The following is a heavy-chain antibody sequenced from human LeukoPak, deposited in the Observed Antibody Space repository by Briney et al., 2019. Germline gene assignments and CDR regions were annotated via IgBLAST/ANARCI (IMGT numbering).Heavy chain of an antibody. Sequence: GGSLRLSCAASGFTFSGSAMHWVRQASGKGLEWVGRTRSKANSYATAYAASVKGRFTISRDDSKNTAYLQMNSLKTEDTAVYCCTRHGDYYGSGSYSRDVWGKGTTVTVSS. CDR1: GFTFSGSA. CDR2: TRSKANSYAT. V-gene: IGHV3-73*01. D-gene: IGHD3-10*01. J-gene: IGHJ6*04. CDR3: TRHGDYYGSGSYSRDV.